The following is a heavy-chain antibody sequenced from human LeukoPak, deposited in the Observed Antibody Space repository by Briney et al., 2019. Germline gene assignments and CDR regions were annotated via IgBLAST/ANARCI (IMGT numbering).Heavy chain of an antibody. CDR2: INPNSGGT. V-gene: IGHV1-2*02. D-gene: IGHD6-19*01. CDR1: GYTFTGYY. CDR3: ARVGVEAVAGRDRYFDY. J-gene: IGHJ4*02. Sequence: LVASVKVSCKASGYTFTGYYMHWVRQAPGQGLEWMGWINPNSGGTNHAQKFQGRVTMTRDTSISTAYIELSRLRSDDTAVHCCARVGVEAVAGRDRYFDYWGQGTLVTVSS.